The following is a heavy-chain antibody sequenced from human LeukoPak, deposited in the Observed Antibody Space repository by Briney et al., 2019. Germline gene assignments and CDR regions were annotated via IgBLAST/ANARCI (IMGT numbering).Heavy chain of an antibody. CDR3: AREVWQQLAAFDY. D-gene: IGHD6-13*01. V-gene: IGHV3-7*01. CDR1: GFTFSSYW. Sequence: GGSLRLSCAASGFTFSSYWMSWVRQAPGKGLEWVANIKQDGSEKYYVGSVKGRFTISRDNAKNSLYLQMNSLRAEDTAVYYCAREVWQQLAAFDYWGQGTLVTVSS. CDR2: IKQDGSEK. J-gene: IGHJ4*02.